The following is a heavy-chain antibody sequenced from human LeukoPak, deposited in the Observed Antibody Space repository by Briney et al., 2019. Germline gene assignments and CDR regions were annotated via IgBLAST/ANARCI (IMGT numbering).Heavy chain of an antibody. D-gene: IGHD3-22*01. Sequence: ASVKVSCKASGYTFTGYYMHWVRQAPGQGLEWMGWINPNSGGTNYAQKFQGRVTMTRDTSISTAYMELSRLRSDDTAVYYCARDPSYYDSSGYYSDNWFDPWGRGTLVTVSS. CDR1: GYTFTGYY. CDR3: ARDPSYYDSSGYYSDNWFDP. CDR2: INPNSGGT. V-gene: IGHV1-2*02. J-gene: IGHJ5*02.